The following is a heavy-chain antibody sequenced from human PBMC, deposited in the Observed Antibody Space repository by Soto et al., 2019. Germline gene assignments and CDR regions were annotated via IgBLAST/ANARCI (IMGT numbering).Heavy chain of an antibody. Sequence: GGSLRLSCAASGFTFSSYAMNWVRQAPGKGLEWVSAISGSGGSTYYADSVKGRFTISRDNSKNTLYLQMNSLRAEDTAVYYCAKDGPLWFGELLSQHDAFDIWGQGTMVTVSS. J-gene: IGHJ3*02. CDR1: GFTFSSYA. CDR2: ISGSGGST. V-gene: IGHV3-23*01. CDR3: AKDGPLWFGELLSQHDAFDI. D-gene: IGHD3-10*01.